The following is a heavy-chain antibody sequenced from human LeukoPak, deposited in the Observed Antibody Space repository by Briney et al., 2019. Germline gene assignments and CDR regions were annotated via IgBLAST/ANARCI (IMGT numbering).Heavy chain of an antibody. D-gene: IGHD3-9*01. CDR1: GGSFSGYY. Sequence: SETLSLTCAVYGGSFSGYYWSWIRQPPGKGLEWIGEINHSGSTNYNPSLKSRVTISVDTSKNQFSLKLSSVTAADTAVYYCARSKYVLRYFGWAYFDYWGQGTLVTVSS. V-gene: IGHV4-34*01. CDR3: ARSKYVLRYFGWAYFDY. J-gene: IGHJ4*02. CDR2: INHSGST.